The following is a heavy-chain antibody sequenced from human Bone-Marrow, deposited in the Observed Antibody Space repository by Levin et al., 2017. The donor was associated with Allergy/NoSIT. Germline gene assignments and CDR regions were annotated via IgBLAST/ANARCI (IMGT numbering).Heavy chain of an antibody. CDR1: GGSISDFY. CDR3: AKAKCFGNICRIVDS. V-gene: IGHV4-59*13. Sequence: SETLSLTCTVFGGSISDFYWSWIRQPPGKGLEWIGFIHHSGGTKYNPSLESRLTISVDTSKNQCSLNLNSVTAADTAVYHCAKAKCFGNICRIVDSWGQGTLVTVSS. D-gene: IGHD2-2*01. CDR2: IHHSGGT. J-gene: IGHJ4*02.